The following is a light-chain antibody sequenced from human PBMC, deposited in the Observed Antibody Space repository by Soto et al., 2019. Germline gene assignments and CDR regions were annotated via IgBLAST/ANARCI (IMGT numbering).Light chain of an antibody. CDR1: QSVNSH. J-gene: IGKJ4*01. V-gene: IGKV3-15*01. CDR3: QQHNNWPLT. Sequence: EIVMTQSPATLSVSPGERATLSCRASQSVNSHLVWYQQKPGQAPRLLISGASTRATGIPARFSGSGSGTEFTLTISGLQSEDFAVYYCQQHNNWPLTFGGGTKVELK. CDR2: GAS.